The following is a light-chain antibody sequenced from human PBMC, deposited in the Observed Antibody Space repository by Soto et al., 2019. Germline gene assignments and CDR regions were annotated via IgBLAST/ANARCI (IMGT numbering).Light chain of an antibody. CDR2: EAN. CDR3: QQRSTT. CDR1: QSVNYY. V-gene: IGKV3-11*01. Sequence: IVLTQSLATLSLSPGDRATLSCRASQSVNYYLAWYQQKPGQAPRLLIYEANNRATGIPARFTGSGSGTDFTLNINRLEPEDFAGYYCQQRSTTFGQGTRLEI. J-gene: IGKJ5*01.